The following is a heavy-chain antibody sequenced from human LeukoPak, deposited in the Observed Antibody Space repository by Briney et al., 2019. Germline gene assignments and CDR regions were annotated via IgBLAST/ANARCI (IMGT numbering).Heavy chain of an antibody. CDR2: IWYDGSNK. CDR1: GFTFRSHG. Sequence: GRSLRLSCAASGFTFRSHGMHWVSQAPGKGLEWVAVIWYDGSNKYYADSVKGRFTISRDDSKNTLYLQMNSLRAEDTAVYYCARVAASDELDYWGQGTLVTVSS. J-gene: IGHJ4*02. D-gene: IGHD1-26*01. V-gene: IGHV3-33*01. CDR3: ARVAASDELDY.